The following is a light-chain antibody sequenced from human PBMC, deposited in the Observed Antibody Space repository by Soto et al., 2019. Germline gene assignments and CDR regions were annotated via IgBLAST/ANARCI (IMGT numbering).Light chain of an antibody. CDR2: EGS. Sequence: QSALTQPASVSGSPGQSITISCTGTSSDVGNYNLVSWYQQHPGKAPKLMIYEGSKRPSGVSNRFSGSKSGNTASLTISGLQAEDEADYYCCSSAGSTTFRVLFGGGTKLTVL. J-gene: IGLJ2*01. CDR3: CSSAGSTTFRVL. V-gene: IGLV2-23*03. CDR1: SSDVGNYNL.